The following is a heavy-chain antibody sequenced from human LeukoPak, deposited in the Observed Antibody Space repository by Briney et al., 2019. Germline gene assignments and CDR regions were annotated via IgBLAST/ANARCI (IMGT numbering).Heavy chain of an antibody. CDR1: GFTFSSYA. Sequence: GGSLRLSCAASGFTFSSYAMHWVRQAPGKGLEWVAVISFDGSNKYYADSVKGRFTISRDNSKNTLYLQMNSLRAEDTAVYYCAKSPSSSRAPLYYMDVWGKGTTVTVSS. V-gene: IGHV3-30-3*02. CDR3: AKSPSSSRAPLYYMDV. CDR2: ISFDGSNK. J-gene: IGHJ6*03. D-gene: IGHD6-6*01.